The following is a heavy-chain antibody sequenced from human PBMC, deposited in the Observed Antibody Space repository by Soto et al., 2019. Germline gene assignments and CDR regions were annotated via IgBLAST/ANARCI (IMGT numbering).Heavy chain of an antibody. CDR2: ISYDGSNK. Sequence: QVQLVESGGGVVQPGRSLRLSCAASGFTFSSYAMHWVRQAPGKGLEWVAVISYDGSNKYYADSVNGRFTISRDNSKNTLYLQMNSLRAEDTAVYYCARDMTTVHRLAYFDYWGQGTLVTVSS. CDR1: GFTFSSYA. CDR3: ARDMTTVHRLAYFDY. D-gene: IGHD4-17*01. J-gene: IGHJ4*02. V-gene: IGHV3-30-3*01.